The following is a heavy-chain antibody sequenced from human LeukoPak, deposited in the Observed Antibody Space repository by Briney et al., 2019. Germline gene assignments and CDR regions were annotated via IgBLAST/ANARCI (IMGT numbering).Heavy chain of an antibody. CDR3: ARERSGPAVRAHNWFDP. CDR2: ISSSSRSI. CDR1: GFTFSGYN. V-gene: IGHV3-21*06. D-gene: IGHD1-26*01. J-gene: IGHJ5*01. Sequence: PGGSLRLSRVGSGFTFSGYNIDWVRQAPGKGLEWASSISSSSRSIYYADSLKGRITISRDNTKNSVFLQMRGLRVDDTAVYYCARERSGPAVRAHNWFDPWGRGTLVIVSS.